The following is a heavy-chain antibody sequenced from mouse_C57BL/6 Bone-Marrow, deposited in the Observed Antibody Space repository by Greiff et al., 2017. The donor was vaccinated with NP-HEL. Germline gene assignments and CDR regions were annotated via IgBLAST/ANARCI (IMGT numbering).Heavy chain of an antibody. CDR3: VSYGSSYFDY. Sequence: QVQLQQPGAELVKPGASVKLSCKASGYTFTSYWMQWVKQRPGQGLEWIGEIDPSDSYTNYNQKFKGKATLTVDTSSSTAYMQLSSLTSEDSAVYYCVSYGSSYFDYWGKAPLSQSPQ. D-gene: IGHD1-1*01. V-gene: IGHV1-50*01. CDR1: GYTFTSYW. J-gene: IGHJ2*01. CDR2: IDPSDSYT.